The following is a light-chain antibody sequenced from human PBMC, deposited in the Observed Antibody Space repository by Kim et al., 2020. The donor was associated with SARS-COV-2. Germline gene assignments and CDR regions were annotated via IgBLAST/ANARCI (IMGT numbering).Light chain of an antibody. CDR3: QQPDNYPIT. CDR2: AAS. Sequence: IQLTQSPSSLSASVGDRVTITCRASQGIRNYLAWYQQKAGKAPKLLIYAASVLQNGVPSRFSGSGYGTDFTLTISSLQPEDFATYYCQQPDNYPITFGGGTKLEI. CDR1: QGIRNY. J-gene: IGKJ4*01. V-gene: IGKV1-9*01.